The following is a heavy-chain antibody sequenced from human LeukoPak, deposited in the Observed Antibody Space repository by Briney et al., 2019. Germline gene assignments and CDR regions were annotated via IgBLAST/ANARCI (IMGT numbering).Heavy chain of an antibody. J-gene: IGHJ4*02. CDR2: IRYDGSNK. CDR3: AKESEINTAMVTAPFDY. CDR1: GFTFSSYG. V-gene: IGHV3-30*02. Sequence: GGSLRLSCAASGFTFSSYGMHWVRQAPGKGLEWVAFIRYDGSNKYYADSVKGRFTISRDNSKNTLYLQMNSLRAEDTAVYYCAKESEINTAMVTAPFDYWGQGTLVTVSS. D-gene: IGHD5-18*01.